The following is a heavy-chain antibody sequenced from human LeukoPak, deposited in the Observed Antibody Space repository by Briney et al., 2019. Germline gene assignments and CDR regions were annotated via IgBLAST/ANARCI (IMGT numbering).Heavy chain of an antibody. Sequence: ASVKVSCKASGGTFSSYAISWVRQAPGQGLEWMGIINPSGGSTSYAQKFQGRVTMTRDTSTSTVYMELSSLRSEDTAVYYCARDGARSGGSCFDWGQGTLVTVSS. CDR2: INPSGGST. V-gene: IGHV1-46*01. CDR1: GGTFSSYA. CDR3: ARDGARSGGSCFD. J-gene: IGHJ4*02. D-gene: IGHD2-15*01.